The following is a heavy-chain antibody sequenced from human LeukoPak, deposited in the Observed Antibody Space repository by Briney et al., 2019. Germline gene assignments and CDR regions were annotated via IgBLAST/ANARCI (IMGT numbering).Heavy chain of an antibody. D-gene: IGHD2-2*01. CDR3: ARGGIVVVPAAPTVDY. J-gene: IGHJ4*02. CDR1: GFTFSNYA. V-gene: IGHV3-30-3*01. CDR2: ISYDGSNK. Sequence: GRSLRLSCAASGFTFSNYAMHWVRQAPGKGLEWVAVISYDGSNKYYADSVKGRFTISRDNSKNTLYLQMNSLRAEDTAVYYCARGGIVVVPAAPTVDYWGQGTLVTVSS.